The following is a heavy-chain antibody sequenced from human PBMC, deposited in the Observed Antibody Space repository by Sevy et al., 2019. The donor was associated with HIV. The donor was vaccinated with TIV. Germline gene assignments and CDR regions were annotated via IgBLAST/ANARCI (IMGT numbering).Heavy chain of an antibody. Sequence: QSQTLSLTCAISGDGVSSRGTVWNWIRQSPSRGLEWLGRTYYRSKWWNNLALSVKGRISINPEPSKNQVSLHLNSVTPDDTAVYYCARDGGANWDGRPSGTVFDYWGQGTLVTVSS. CDR2: TYYRSKWWN. D-gene: IGHD1-1*01. J-gene: IGHJ4*02. CDR3: ARDGGANWDGRPSGTVFDY. V-gene: IGHV6-1*01. CDR1: GDGVSSRGTV.